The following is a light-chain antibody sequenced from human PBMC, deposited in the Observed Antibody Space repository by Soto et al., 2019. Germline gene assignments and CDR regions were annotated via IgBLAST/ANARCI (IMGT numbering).Light chain of an antibody. J-gene: IGLJ1*01. V-gene: IGLV2-8*01. Sequence: QCALTQPPSASGSPGKSVTISCTGPSNDVGGHDFVAWHQQHPGKGPRLMIYDVSKRPSGIPDRFSGSKSGYTAFLTVSGLQAEDVVDCYGRSFVGGNTYVFGTGTKVTLL. CDR2: DVS. CDR3: RSFVGGNTYV. CDR1: SNDVGGHDF.